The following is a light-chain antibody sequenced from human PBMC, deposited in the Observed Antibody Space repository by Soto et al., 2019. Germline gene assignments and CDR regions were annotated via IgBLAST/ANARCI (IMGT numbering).Light chain of an antibody. V-gene: IGKV3-20*01. Sequence: EIGLTQSPGTLSLSPGERAVLSCTASQSLSSTSLAWYQQKPGHGPRLLIYGASRRATGIPDRFSAIESGTDFTVPISTLQTEDFADYYCKQSDTTPWTLGKWTRVE. CDR2: GAS. CDR3: KQSDTTPWT. J-gene: IGKJ1*01. CDR1: QSLSSTS.